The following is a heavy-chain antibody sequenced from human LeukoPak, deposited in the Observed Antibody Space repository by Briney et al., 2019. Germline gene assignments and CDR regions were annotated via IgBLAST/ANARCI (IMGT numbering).Heavy chain of an antibody. CDR2: ISSSSSTI. CDR1: GFTFSSYA. J-gene: IGHJ4*02. CDR3: ASSTRSRGSIWYVNY. D-gene: IGHD6-13*01. Sequence: PGGSLRLSCAASGFTFSSYAMSWVRQAPGKGLEWVSYISSSSSTIYYADSVKGRFTISRDNAKNSLYLQMNSLRAEDTAVYYCASSTRSRGSIWYVNYWGQGTLVTVSS. V-gene: IGHV3-48*01.